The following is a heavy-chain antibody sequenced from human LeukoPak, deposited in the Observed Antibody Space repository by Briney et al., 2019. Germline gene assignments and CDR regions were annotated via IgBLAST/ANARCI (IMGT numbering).Heavy chain of an antibody. D-gene: IGHD4-17*01. CDR3: AKLLFYGDYVYFDY. V-gene: IGHV3-48*01. CDR1: GFTFSSYS. Sequence: PGGSLRLSCAASGFTFSSYSMNWVRQAPGKGLEWVSYISSSSSTIYYADSVKGRFTISRDNAKNSLYLQMNSLRAEDTAVYCCAKLLFYGDYVYFDYWGQGTLVTVSS. J-gene: IGHJ4*02. CDR2: ISSSSSTI.